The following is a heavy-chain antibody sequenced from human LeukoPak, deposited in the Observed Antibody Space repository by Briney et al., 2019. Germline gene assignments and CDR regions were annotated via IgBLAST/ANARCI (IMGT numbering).Heavy chain of an antibody. V-gene: IGHV3-74*01. CDR2: IHSDGSST. Sequence: PGGSLRLSCAASGFAFSSYWMHWVRQAPGKGLVWVSRIHSDGSSTRYADSVKGRFTISGDNAKNTLYLQMNSLRAEDTAVYYCARGGLCYYDSSGYYNCAFDIWGQGTMVTVSS. CDR1: GFAFSSYW. D-gene: IGHD3-22*01. CDR3: ARGGLCYYDSSGYYNCAFDI. J-gene: IGHJ3*02.